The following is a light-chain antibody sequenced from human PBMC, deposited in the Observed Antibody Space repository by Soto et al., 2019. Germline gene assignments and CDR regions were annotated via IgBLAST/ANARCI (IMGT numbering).Light chain of an antibody. CDR2: SAS. CDR1: QSISSY. Sequence: DIQMTQSPSSLSASVGDRVTITCRASQSISSYLNWYQQKPGKAPKLLIYSASSLQSGVPSRFSGSGSGTDFTLNISSLEPEDFATYYCQQTYRTVWTFGQGTKLEIK. J-gene: IGKJ2*01. CDR3: QQTYRTVWT. V-gene: IGKV1-39*01.